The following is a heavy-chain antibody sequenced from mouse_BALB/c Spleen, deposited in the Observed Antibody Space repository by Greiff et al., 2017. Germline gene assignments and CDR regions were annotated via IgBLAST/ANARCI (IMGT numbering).Heavy chain of an antibody. J-gene: IGHJ3*01. CDR3: ARGRFAY. Sequence: EVQGVESGGDLVKPGGSLKLSCAASGFAFSSYDMSWVRQTPEKRLEWVAYISSGGGSTYYPDTVKGRFTISRDNAKNTLYLQMSSLKSEDTAMYYCARGRFAYWGQGTLVTVSA. CDR2: ISSGGGST. CDR1: GFAFSSYD. V-gene: IGHV5-12-1*01.